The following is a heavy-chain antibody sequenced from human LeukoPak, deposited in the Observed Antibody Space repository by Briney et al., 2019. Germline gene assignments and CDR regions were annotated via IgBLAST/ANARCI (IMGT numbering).Heavy chain of an antibody. D-gene: IGHD3-9*01. CDR2: IYYSGST. CDR3: ARELRYSSGFQH. V-gene: IGHV4-59*01. Sequence: SETLSLTCTVSGDSISSYYWSRIRQPPGKGLEWIGYIYYSGSTNYNPSLKSRVTISVDTSKNQFSLKLSSVTAADTAVYYCARELRYSSGFQHWGQGTLVTVSS. CDR1: GDSISSYY. J-gene: IGHJ1*01.